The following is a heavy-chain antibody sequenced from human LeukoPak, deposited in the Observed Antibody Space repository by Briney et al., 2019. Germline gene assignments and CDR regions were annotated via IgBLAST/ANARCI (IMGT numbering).Heavy chain of an antibody. CDR3: ARLQVVPAAMGYYYYMDV. D-gene: IGHD2-2*01. J-gene: IGHJ6*03. V-gene: IGHV4-59*12. CDR2: IYYSGST. Sequence: SETLSLTCTVSGGSISSYYWSWIRQPPGKGLEWIGYIYYSGSTNYNPSLKSRVTISVDTSKNQFSLKLSSVTAADTAVYYCARLQVVPAAMGYYYYMDVWGKGTTVTVSS. CDR1: GGSISSYY.